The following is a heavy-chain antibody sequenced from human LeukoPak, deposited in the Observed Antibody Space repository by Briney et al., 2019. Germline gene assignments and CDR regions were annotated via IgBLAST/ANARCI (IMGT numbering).Heavy chain of an antibody. V-gene: IGHV3-21*01. D-gene: IGHD6-13*01. CDR2: ISSSSSYI. J-gene: IGHJ4*02. CDR1: GFTFSSYS. CDR3: ATTGYSSTWTMNY. Sequence: GGSLRLSCAASGFTFSSYSMNWVRQAPGKGLEWVSSISSSSSYIYYADSVKGRFTISRDNAKNSLYLQMNSLRAEDTAVYYCATTGYSSTWTMNYWGQGTLVTVSS.